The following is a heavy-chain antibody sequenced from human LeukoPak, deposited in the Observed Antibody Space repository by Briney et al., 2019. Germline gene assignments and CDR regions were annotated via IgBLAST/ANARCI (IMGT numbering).Heavy chain of an antibody. CDR3: ARHRADYGGNEY. V-gene: IGHV4-34*01. Sequence: SETLSLTCAVYGGSLSGYYWSWIRQPPGKVLEWIGEINHSGSTNYNPSLKSRVTISVDTSNNQFSLKLSSVTAADTAVYYCARHRADYGGNEYWGQGTLVTVSS. D-gene: IGHD4-23*01. CDR1: GGSLSGYY. CDR2: INHSGST. J-gene: IGHJ4*02.